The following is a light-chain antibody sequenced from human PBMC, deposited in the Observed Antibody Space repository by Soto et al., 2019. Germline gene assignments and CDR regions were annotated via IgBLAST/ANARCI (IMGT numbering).Light chain of an antibody. CDR2: DVR. J-gene: IGLJ2*01. Sequence: QSALTQPASVSGSPGQSIAISCTGTGSDVGGNNFVSWYQQYPGKAPKLLISDVRNRPSGVSNRFSGSKSGNTASLTISGLQGEDEADYYCSSYTTSNTLIFGGGTKLTVL. V-gene: IGLV2-14*03. CDR3: SSYTTSNTLI. CDR1: GSDVGGNNF.